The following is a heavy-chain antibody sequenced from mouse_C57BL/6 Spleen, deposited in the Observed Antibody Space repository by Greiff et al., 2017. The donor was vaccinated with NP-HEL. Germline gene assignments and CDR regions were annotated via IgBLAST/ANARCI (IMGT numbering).Heavy chain of an antibody. CDR2: IDPSDSET. V-gene: IGHV1-52*01. Sequence: QVQLQQSGAELVRPGSSVKLSCKASGYTFTSYWMHWVKQRPIQGLEWIGNIDPSDSETHYNQKFKDKATLTVDKSSSTAYMQLSSLTSEDSAVYYCARGRGSSLDYWGQGTTLTVSS. CDR3: ARGRGSSLDY. J-gene: IGHJ2*01. CDR1: GYTFTSYW. D-gene: IGHD1-1*01.